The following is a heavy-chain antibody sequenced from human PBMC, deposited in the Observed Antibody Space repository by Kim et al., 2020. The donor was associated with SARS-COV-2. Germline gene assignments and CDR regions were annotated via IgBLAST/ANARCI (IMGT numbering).Heavy chain of an antibody. CDR2: IYTSGYT. V-gene: IGHV4-4*07. Sequence: SETLSLTCTVSGDPISNYHWTWVRQPAGKGLEWIGTIYTSGYTNYNPSLKSRVTMSMDTSKSHLSLRLSSVTAADTAIYFCARKDGDYWGPGTLVTVSS. CDR3: ARKDGDY. J-gene: IGHJ4*02. CDR1: GDPISNYH.